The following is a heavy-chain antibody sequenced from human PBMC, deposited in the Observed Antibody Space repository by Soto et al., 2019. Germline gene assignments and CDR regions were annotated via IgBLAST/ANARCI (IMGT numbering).Heavy chain of an antibody. Sequence: QVQLVQSGAEVKKPGASVKVSCKVSGYSLTELSIHWVRQAPGKGLEWMGGFDPEDGETIYAQRFQGRVTMTEDTSTDTAYMELSSLRSEDTAVYYCAGARPAEVERRYYYYYGMDVWGHGTTVTVSS. D-gene: IGHD1-1*01. J-gene: IGHJ6*02. CDR2: FDPEDGET. V-gene: IGHV1-24*01. CDR1: GYSLTELS. CDR3: AGARPAEVERRYYYYYGMDV.